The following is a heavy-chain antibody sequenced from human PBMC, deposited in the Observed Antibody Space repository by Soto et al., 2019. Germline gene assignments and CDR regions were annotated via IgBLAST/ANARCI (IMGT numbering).Heavy chain of an antibody. Sequence: SGPTLVNPTQTLTLTCTFSGFSLTPSRVGVGWFRQPPGKALEWLAMIYGEDEKRFSPSLKSRVTITKDTSTNQVVLTMTNMDPVDTATYFCARGIIGTWYFDYWGQ. CDR2: IYGEDEK. CDR3: ARGIIGTWYFDY. V-gene: IGHV2-5*02. D-gene: IGHD1-20*01. J-gene: IGHJ4*02. CDR1: GFSLTPSRVG.